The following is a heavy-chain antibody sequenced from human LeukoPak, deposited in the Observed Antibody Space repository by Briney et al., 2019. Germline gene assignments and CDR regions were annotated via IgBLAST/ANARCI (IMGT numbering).Heavy chain of an antibody. CDR1: GGTFSSYA. V-gene: IGHV1-69*04. Sequence: GASVKVSCKASGGTFSSYAISWVRQAPGQGLEWMGRIIPILGIANYAQKSQGRVTITADKSTSTAYMELRSLRSDDTAVYYCASLNPGGGNPEFDYWGQGTLVTVSS. CDR3: ASLNPGGGNPEFDY. CDR2: IIPILGIA. J-gene: IGHJ4*02. D-gene: IGHD4-23*01.